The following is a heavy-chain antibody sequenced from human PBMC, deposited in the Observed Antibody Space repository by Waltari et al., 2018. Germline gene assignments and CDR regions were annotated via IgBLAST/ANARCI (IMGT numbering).Heavy chain of an antibody. CDR1: GGPISNLNFY. Sequence: QVPLQESGPGLAKASQTLSLTCDVSGGPISNLNFYWSWIRQPAGKGLEWIGRIYRSGVTDYNPSLRGRATMFLDMSKNQFSLTVDSLIAADTAVYYCAVSPDTATSRAAFHFWGPGTTVSVSS. CDR3: AVSPDTATSRAAFHF. CDR2: IYRSGVT. J-gene: IGHJ6*02. V-gene: IGHV4-61*02. D-gene: IGHD5-18*01.